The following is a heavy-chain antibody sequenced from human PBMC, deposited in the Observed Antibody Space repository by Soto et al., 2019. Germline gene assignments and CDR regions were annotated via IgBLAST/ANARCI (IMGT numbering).Heavy chain of an antibody. D-gene: IGHD3-10*01. CDR1: GGSISSGDYY. CDR2: IYYSGST. CDR3: ARVGGFGAITIDY. Sequence: SETLSLTCTLSGGSISSGDYYWSWIRQPPGKGLEWIGYIYYSGSTYYNPSLKSRVTISVDTSKNQFSLKLSSVTAADTAVYYCARVGGFGAITIDYWGQGTLVTVSS. J-gene: IGHJ4*02. V-gene: IGHV4-30-4*01.